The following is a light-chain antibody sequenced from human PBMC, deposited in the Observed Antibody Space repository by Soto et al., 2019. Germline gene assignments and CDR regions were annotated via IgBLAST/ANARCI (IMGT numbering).Light chain of an antibody. J-gene: IGKJ4*01. Sequence: DIQMTQSPSTLSASVRDRVTLXXRASQSISSWVAWYQQKPGTAPQXMRDEASPLERVGPSMFSGRGAGTEFTLTSSSLQPDDFATFSCQQYDEDPLTFGGGTKVEIK. V-gene: IGKV1-5*01. CDR3: QQYDEDPLT. CDR2: EAS. CDR1: QSISSW.